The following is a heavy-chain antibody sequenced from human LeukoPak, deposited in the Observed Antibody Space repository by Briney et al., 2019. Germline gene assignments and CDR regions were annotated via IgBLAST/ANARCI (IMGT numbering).Heavy chain of an antibody. CDR2: ISYDGSNK. CDR1: GFTFDDYT. J-gene: IGHJ4*02. CDR3: AREVFGVATDYFDY. V-gene: IGHV3-30*04. Sequence: GGSLRLSCAASGFTFDDYTMHWVRQAPGKGLEWVAVISYDGSNKYYADSVKGRFTISRDNSKNTLYLQMNSLRAEDTAVYYCAREVFGVATDYFDYWGQGTLVTVSS. D-gene: IGHD3-3*01.